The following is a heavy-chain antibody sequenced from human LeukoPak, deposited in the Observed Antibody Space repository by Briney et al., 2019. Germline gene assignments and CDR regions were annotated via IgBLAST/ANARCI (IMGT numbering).Heavy chain of an antibody. CDR2: ISSGGSYI. J-gene: IGHJ4*02. CDR3: ARIAWGNYFDF. V-gene: IGHV3-21*01. CDR1: GFTFNSYS. Sequence: GGSLRLSCAASGFTFNSYSMNWVRQAPGMGLEWVSSISSGGSYIYYADSVKGRFTISRDNAKSSLYLQMNSLRAEDTAVYYCARIAWGNYFDFWGQGTLVTVSS. D-gene: IGHD7-27*01.